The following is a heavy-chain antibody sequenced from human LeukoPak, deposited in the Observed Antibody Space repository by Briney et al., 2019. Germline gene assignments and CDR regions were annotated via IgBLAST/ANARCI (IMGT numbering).Heavy chain of an antibody. J-gene: IGHJ4*02. V-gene: IGHV3-21*01. D-gene: IGHD2-21*02. CDR2: ISSSSSSI. CDR3: AGEYGVTGNFAY. CDR1: GFTFSSHS. Sequence: GGSLRLSCVDFGFTFSSHSMIWVRQAPGQGLEWGSFISSSSSSINYADSVKGRFTTSRDNAKNSVYLQMNSLRAEDTAVYYCAGEYGVTGNFAYWGQGTLVSVSS.